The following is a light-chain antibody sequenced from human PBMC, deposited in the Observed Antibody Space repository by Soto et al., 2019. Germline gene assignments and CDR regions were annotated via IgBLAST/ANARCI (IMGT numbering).Light chain of an antibody. CDR2: KAS. J-gene: IGKJ1*01. CDR1: QSISSW. CDR3: QQYDSYWT. V-gene: IGKV1-5*03. Sequence: DIQMTQSPSTLSASVGDRIPITCRASQSISSWLAWYQQKPGKAPKLLIYKASSLERGVPSRFSGSGSGTDFSLTISSLQPDDFATYFCQQYDSYWTFGQGTKVDIK.